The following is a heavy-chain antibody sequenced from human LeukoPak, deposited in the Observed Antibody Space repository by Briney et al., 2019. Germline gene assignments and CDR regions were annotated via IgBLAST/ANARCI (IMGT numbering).Heavy chain of an antibody. CDR1: GFTFSDSW. CDR2: IKFDGTEK. CDR3: ARGGGYSERFDY. D-gene: IGHD1-26*01. V-gene: IGHV3-7*01. J-gene: IGHJ4*02. Sequence: PGGSLRLSCAASGFTFSDSWITWVRQAPGKGLEWVATIKFDGTEKQYVASVRGRFTISRANAENSMFLRMESLSPEDTAVYYCARGGGYSERFDYWGQGTLVTVSS.